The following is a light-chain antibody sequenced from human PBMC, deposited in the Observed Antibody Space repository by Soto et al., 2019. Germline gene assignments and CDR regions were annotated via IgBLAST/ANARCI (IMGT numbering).Light chain of an antibody. CDR3: QQYHNWPPE. CDR1: QSVSSSY. J-gene: IGKJ1*01. Sequence: EIVLTQSPATLSLSPGERATLSCRASQSVSSSYLAWYQQKPGQAPRLLIFGSSTRATGIPARFSGSGSGTEFTLIISSLQSEDFAVYYCQQYHNWPPEFGQGTKVDIK. V-gene: IGKV3-15*01. CDR2: GSS.